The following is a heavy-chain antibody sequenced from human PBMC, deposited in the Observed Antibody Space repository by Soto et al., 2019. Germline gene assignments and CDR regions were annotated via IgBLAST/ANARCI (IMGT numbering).Heavy chain of an antibody. D-gene: IGHD3-22*01. V-gene: IGHV5-51*01. CDR3: ARATRGYYDSSYPDY. CDR2: IYPGDSDT. J-gene: IGHJ4*02. CDR1: GYSFTSYW. Sequence: GGSLRLSCKGSGYSFTSYWIGWVRQMPGKGLEWMGIIYPGDSDTRYSPSFQGQVTISADKSISTAYLQWSSLKASDTAMYYCARATRGYYDSSYPDYWGQGTLVTVSS.